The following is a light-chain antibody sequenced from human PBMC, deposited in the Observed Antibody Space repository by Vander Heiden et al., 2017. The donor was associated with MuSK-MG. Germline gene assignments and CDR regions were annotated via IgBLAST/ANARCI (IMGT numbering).Light chain of an antibody. Sequence: QSVLTQPPSASGTPGQVVTISCSGSSSNIGGNYVFWYQQLPGTAPKLLIYSDDQRPAGVPDRFSGSKSGTSGSLAISGLRSEDEADYYCSVWDDSLSAWMFGGGTKLTVL. CDR2: SDD. CDR3: SVWDDSLSAWM. J-gene: IGLJ3*02. V-gene: IGLV1-47*02. CDR1: SSNIGGNY.